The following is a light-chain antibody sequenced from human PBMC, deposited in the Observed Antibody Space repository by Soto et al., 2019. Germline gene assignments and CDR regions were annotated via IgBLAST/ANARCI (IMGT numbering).Light chain of an antibody. CDR1: QSLLHSNGYNF. CDR2: LGS. Sequence: DIVMTQSPLSLPVTPGEPASISCRSSQSLLHSNGYNFLDWYLQKPGQSPQLLIYLGSNRASGVPDRFSGSGAGTDFTLKISIVEAEDVGVYSGMQALQTPRTVGQGTKVEIK. J-gene: IGKJ1*01. CDR3: MQALQTPRT. V-gene: IGKV2-28*01.